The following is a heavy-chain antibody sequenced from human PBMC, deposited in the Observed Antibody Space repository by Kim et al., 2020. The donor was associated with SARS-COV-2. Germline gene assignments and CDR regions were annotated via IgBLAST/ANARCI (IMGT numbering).Heavy chain of an antibody. CDR1: GGTFSRYA. J-gene: IGHJ6*02. V-gene: IGHV1-69*13. CDR2: IIPIFGTS. CDR3: ARPITMVRGIISYYYYGMDV. Sequence: SVKVSCKASGGTFSRYAISWVRQAPRQGLEWMGGIIPIFGTSNYAQKFQGRVTITADESTTTAYMELSSLRSEDTAVYYCARPITMVRGIISYYYYGMDVWGQGTTVTVSS. D-gene: IGHD3-10*01.